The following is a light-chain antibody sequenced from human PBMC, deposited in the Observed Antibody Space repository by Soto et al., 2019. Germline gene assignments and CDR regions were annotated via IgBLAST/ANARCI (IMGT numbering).Light chain of an antibody. Sequence: QSALTQPASVSGSPGQSITISCTGTSSDVGGYNYVSWYQHHPGKAPKLIIYDVTNRPSGVSNPFSGSKSGNTASLTISGLQPEDEAYYYCSSYTTSNTPQKVFGTGTKVTVL. CDR2: DVT. V-gene: IGLV2-14*03. CDR1: SSDVGGYNY. J-gene: IGLJ1*01. CDR3: SSYTTSNTPQKV.